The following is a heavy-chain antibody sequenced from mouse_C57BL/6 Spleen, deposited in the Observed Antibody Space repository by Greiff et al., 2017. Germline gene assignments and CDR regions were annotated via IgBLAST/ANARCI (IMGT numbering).Heavy chain of an antibody. V-gene: IGHV5-6*01. CDR2: ISSGGSYT. CDR1: GFTFSSYG. J-gene: IGHJ3*01. CDR3: ARHNHDYDERAWFAY. D-gene: IGHD2-4*01. Sequence: EVQLVESGGDLVKPGGSLKLSCAASGFTFSSYGMSWVRQTPDKRLEWVATISSGGSYTYYPDSVKGRFTISRDNAKNTLYLQMSSLKSEDTAMYYCARHNHDYDERAWFAYWGQGTLVTVSA.